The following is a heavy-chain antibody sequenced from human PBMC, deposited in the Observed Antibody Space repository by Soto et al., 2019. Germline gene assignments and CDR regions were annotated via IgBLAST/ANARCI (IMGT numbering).Heavy chain of an antibody. CDR3: AREPEYSSSHFDY. V-gene: IGHV4-31*03. CDR2: IYYSGST. CDR1: GGSISSGGYY. J-gene: IGHJ4*02. D-gene: IGHD6-6*01. Sequence: PXETLSLTCTVSGGSISSGGYYWSWIRQHPGKGLEWIGYIYYSGSTYYNPSLKSRVTISVDTSKNQFSLKLSSVTAADTAVYYCAREPEYSSSHFDYWGQGTLVTVSS.